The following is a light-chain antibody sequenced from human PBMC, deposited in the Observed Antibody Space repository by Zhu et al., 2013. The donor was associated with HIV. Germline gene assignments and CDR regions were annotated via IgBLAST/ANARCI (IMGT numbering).Light chain of an antibody. J-gene: IGKJ4*01. Sequence: DIVTTQSPDSLALSLGERATINCKSSQSVLYNSNNKNYLAWYQQKPRQPPKLLIYWASTRESGVPDRFSGSGSGTDFTLTISSLQAEDVAVYFCQQYYDTPLTFGGGTQVEIQ. CDR1: QSVLYNSNNKNY. CDR3: QQYYDTPLT. CDR2: WAS. V-gene: IGKV4-1*01.